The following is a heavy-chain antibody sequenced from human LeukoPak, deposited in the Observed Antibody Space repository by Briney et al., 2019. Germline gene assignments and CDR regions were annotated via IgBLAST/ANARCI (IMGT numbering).Heavy chain of an antibody. CDR2: IRSEPKNFAT. Sequence: GGSLRLSCVASGFSFSDSAIHWVRQAAGKGLEWVGRIRSEPKNFATAYAASVRGRFTISRDDSKNTAYLQMDGLKNEDTAVYFCFSSNSTPGGNWFDPWGQGTLVTVSS. CDR3: FSSNSTPGGNWFDP. V-gene: IGHV3-73*01. D-gene: IGHD4-11*01. CDR1: GFSFSDSA. J-gene: IGHJ5*02.